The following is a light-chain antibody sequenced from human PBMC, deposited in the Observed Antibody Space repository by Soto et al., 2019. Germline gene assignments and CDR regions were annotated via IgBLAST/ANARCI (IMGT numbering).Light chain of an antibody. CDR2: DAS. CDR3: QHYRDAST. CDR1: QSVSSSY. J-gene: IGKJ1*01. Sequence: EIVLTQSPGTLSLSPGERATLSYRASQSVSSSYLAWYQQKLGQAPRLLIYDASNRATGIPPRFSGSGSGTDFTLTISRLEPEDFAVYYCQHYRDASTFGQGTKVDIK. V-gene: IGKV3-20*01.